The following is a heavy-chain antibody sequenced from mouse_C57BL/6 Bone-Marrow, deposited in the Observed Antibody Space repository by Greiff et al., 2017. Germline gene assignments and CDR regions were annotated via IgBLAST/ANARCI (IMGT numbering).Heavy chain of an antibody. V-gene: IGHV6-6*01. CDR2: IRNKANNHAT. D-gene: IGHD2-3*01. CDR3: TSHDGPWFAY. CDR1: GFTFSDAW. Sequence: EVKVVESGGGLVQPGGSMKLSCAASGFTFSDAWMDWVRPSPEKGLEWVAEIRNKANNHATYYAESVKGRFTISREDSKSSVYLQMNSLRAEDTGSYYCTSHDGPWFAYWGQGTLVTVAA. J-gene: IGHJ3*01.